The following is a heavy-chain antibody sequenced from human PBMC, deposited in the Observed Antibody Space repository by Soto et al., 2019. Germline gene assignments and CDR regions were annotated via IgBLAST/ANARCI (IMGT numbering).Heavy chain of an antibody. D-gene: IGHD6-19*01. CDR2: IYYSGST. Sequence: KPSETLSLTCTVSGGSISSYYWSWIRQPPGKGLEWIGYIYYSGSTNYNPSLKSRVTISVDTSKNQFSLKLSSVTAADTAVYYCARGFSSGWYGYFDYWGQGTLVTVSS. J-gene: IGHJ4*02. V-gene: IGHV4-59*01. CDR3: ARGFSSGWYGYFDY. CDR1: GGSISSYY.